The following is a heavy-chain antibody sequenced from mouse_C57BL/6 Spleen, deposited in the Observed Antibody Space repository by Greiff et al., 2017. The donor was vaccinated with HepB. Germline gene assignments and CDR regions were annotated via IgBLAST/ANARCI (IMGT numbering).Heavy chain of an antibody. J-gene: IGHJ4*01. D-gene: IGHD1-1*01. V-gene: IGHV1-50*01. CDR2: IDPSDSYT. CDR1: GYTFTSYW. CDR3: ARVGGSSYVGAMDY. Sequence: QVQLQQPGAELVKPGASVKLSCKASGYTFTSYWMQWVKQRPGQGLEWIGEIDPSDSYTNYNQKFKGKATLTVDTSSSTAYMQLSSLTSEDSAVDYCARVGGSSYVGAMDYWGQGTSVTVSS.